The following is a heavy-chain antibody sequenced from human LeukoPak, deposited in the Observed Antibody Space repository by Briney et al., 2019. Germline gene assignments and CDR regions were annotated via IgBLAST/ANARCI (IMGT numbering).Heavy chain of an antibody. CDR1: GYSFSRNW. CDR3: ARHEGYSSSAEVY. Sequence: GESLKISCKGSGYSFSRNWISWVRQMPGKGLEWMGRIDPSDAYTNYSPSFQGHVTISSDKSIKTAYLQWSSLKASDTAMYYCARHEGYSSSAEVYWGQGTLVTVSS. J-gene: IGHJ4*02. V-gene: IGHV5-10-1*01. D-gene: IGHD6-13*01. CDR2: IDPSDAYT.